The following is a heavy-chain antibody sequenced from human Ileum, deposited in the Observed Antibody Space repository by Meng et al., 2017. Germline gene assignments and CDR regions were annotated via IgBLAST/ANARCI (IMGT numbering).Heavy chain of an antibody. Sequence: GGSLRLSCAASGFTFSSYALHWVRQAPGKGLEWLAVVSDDGNYKFHADSVRGRFTIARDNSKNTLYLQMNSLRAEDTAVYYCSRENYYDRSVFDALDIWGLGTMVTVSS. V-gene: IGHV3-30*01. CDR2: VSDDGNYK. CDR3: SRENYYDRSVFDALDI. CDR1: GFTFSSYA. J-gene: IGHJ3*02. D-gene: IGHD3-22*01.